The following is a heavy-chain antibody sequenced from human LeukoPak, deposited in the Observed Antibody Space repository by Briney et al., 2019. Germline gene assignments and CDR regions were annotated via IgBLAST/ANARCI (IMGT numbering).Heavy chain of an antibody. Sequence: PGGSLRLSCAASGFTFSSYAMHWVRQAPGKGLEWVAVISYDGSNKYYADSVKGRFTISRDNSKNTLYLQMNSLRAEDTAVYYCARGPFGWLWDYWGQGTLVTVSS. CDR3: ARGPFGWLWDY. V-gene: IGHV3-30*04. CDR1: GFTFSSYA. CDR2: ISYDGSNK. D-gene: IGHD3-9*01. J-gene: IGHJ4*02.